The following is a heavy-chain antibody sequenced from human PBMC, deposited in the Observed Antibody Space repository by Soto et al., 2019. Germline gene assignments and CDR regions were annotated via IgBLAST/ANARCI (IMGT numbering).Heavy chain of an antibody. CDR1: GFVFYDYG. Sequence: AQLVESGGGVVQPGTSLRLSCAASGFVFYDYGMHWVRQAPGKGLEWVAFVSANGATQFYADSVKGRFVISKHNGGNTVNLQMNRVTTDDTARYYCAQMCPGGDLHSYSGMDVWGLGTPVTVAS. V-gene: IGHV3-30*03. CDR2: VSANGATQ. D-gene: IGHD3-16*01. CDR3: AQMCPGGDLHSYSGMDV. J-gene: IGHJ6*02.